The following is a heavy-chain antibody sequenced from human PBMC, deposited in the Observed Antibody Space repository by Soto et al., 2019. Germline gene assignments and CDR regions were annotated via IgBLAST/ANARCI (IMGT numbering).Heavy chain of an antibody. J-gene: IGHJ4*02. V-gene: IGHV1-18*01. CDR1: GYTFTNYG. Sequence: QFQLVQSGAEVKRPGASVKVSCKASGYTFTNYGIIWVRQAPGQGLEWMGWISGYNANTKYAEKLQGRVTMTTDTATSTVYMEVRGLTSDDTAVYYCARDPRYGGDWGQGTLVTVSS. CDR3: ARDPRYGGD. CDR2: ISGYNANT. D-gene: IGHD1-1*01.